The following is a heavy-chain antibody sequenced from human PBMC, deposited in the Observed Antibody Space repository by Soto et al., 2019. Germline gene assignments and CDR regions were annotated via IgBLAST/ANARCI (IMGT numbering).Heavy chain of an antibody. CDR3: AREFNSAEYFQH. CDR2: IWYDGSNK. J-gene: IGHJ1*01. V-gene: IGHV3-33*01. Sequence: QVQLVESGGGVVQPGRSLRLSCAASGFTFSSYGMHWVRQAPGKGLEWVAVIWYDGSNKYYADSVKGRFTISRDNSKNTLYLQMNSLRAEDTAVYYCAREFNSAEYFQHWGQGTLVTVSS. D-gene: IGHD1-1*01. CDR1: GFTFSSYG.